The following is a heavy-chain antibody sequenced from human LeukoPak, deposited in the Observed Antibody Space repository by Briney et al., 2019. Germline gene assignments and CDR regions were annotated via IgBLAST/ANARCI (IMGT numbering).Heavy chain of an antibody. CDR3: ARVLMEVATPYYFDY. CDR1: GFTFSSYA. D-gene: IGHD5-12*01. V-gene: IGHV3-30*07. J-gene: IGHJ4*02. Sequence: PGRSLRLSCAASGFTFSSYAMHWVRQAPGKGLEWVAVISYDGSNKYYADSVKGRFTISRDNAKNSLYLQMNSLRAEDTAVYYCARVLMEVATPYYFDYWGQGTLVTVSS. CDR2: ISYDGSNK.